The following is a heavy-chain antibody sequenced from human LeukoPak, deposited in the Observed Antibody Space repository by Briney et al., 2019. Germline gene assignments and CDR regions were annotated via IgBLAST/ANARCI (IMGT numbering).Heavy chain of an antibody. D-gene: IGHD6-6*01. J-gene: IGHJ4*02. V-gene: IGHV1-2*02. CDR1: GYTFSGDY. Sequence: ASVKLSCKASGYTFSGDYMHWVRQAPGQGLEWMGWINPNSGDTNYAQKFQGRVTMTRGTSISTAYMELNRLRSDDTAVYYCARDGIAARPLGYWGQGTLVTVSS. CDR3: ARDGIAARPLGY. CDR2: INPNSGDT.